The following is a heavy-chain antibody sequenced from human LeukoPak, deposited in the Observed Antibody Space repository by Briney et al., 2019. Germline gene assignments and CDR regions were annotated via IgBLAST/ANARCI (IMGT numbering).Heavy chain of an antibody. CDR2: IYYSGST. D-gene: IGHD6-19*01. CDR3: ARGSAVAGIRFDY. CDR1: GGSLSSYY. Sequence: SETLSLTCTVSGGSLSSYYWSWIRQPPGKGLEWIGYIYYSGSTNYNPSLKSRVTISVDTSKNQFSLKLSSVTAADTAVYYCARGSAVAGIRFDYWGQGTLVTVSS. J-gene: IGHJ4*02. V-gene: IGHV4-59*01.